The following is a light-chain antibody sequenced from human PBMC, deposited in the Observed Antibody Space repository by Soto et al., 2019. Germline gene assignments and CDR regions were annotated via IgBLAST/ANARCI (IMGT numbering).Light chain of an antibody. V-gene: IGKV1-5*01. J-gene: IGKJ1*01. Sequence: DIQMTQSPSTLSASVGDRVTITCRASQSISSWLAWYQQKPGKAPKLLIYDASSLESGVPSRFSGSGSGTDFTLTISSLQPDDFATYYCQRYHSYSWTFGQGTKVEIK. CDR3: QRYHSYSWT. CDR2: DAS. CDR1: QSISSW.